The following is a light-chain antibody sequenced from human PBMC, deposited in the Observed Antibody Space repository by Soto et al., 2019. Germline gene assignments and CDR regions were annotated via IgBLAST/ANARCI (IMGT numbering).Light chain of an antibody. Sequence: DIPMTQSPSTLSASVGDRVTITCRASQTISSGLAWYQQKTGKAPKVLIYDASTLESGVPSRFSGSGSGTEFTLTISSLQPDDFATYYCQQYKSYKTFGQGTKV. CDR3: QQYKSYKT. CDR2: DAS. J-gene: IGKJ1*01. CDR1: QTISSG. V-gene: IGKV1-5*01.